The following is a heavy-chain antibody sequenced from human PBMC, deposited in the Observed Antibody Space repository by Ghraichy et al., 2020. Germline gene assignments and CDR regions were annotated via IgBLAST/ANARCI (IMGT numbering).Heavy chain of an antibody. J-gene: IGHJ4*02. D-gene: IGHD4-23*01. V-gene: IGHV3-21*01. CDR2: ISSSSSYI. CDR1: GFTFSSYS. CDR3: ARDRLHDYGGNSELGY. Sequence: GESLNISCAASGFTFSSYSMNWVRQAPGKGLEWVSSISSSSSYIYYADSVKGRFTISRDNAKNSLYLQMNSLRAEDTAVYYCARDRLHDYGGNSELGYWGQGTLVTVSS.